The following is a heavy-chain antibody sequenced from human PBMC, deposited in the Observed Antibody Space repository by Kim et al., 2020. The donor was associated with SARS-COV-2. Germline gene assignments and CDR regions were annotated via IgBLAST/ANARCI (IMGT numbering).Heavy chain of an antibody. D-gene: IGHD3-10*01. V-gene: IGHV1-8*01. Sequence: FQGRVTMTRTTSISTAYMELSSLRSEDTAVYYCARAVWFRELLPRYYFDYWGQGTLVTVSS. J-gene: IGHJ4*02. CDR3: ARAVWFRELLPRYYFDY.